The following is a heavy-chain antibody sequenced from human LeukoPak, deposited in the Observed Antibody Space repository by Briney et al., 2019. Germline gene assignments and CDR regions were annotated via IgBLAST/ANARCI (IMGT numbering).Heavy chain of an antibody. V-gene: IGHV3-11*01. CDR1: GFTFSNYY. CDR3: ARESGWSFDY. J-gene: IGHJ4*02. Sequence: GGSLRLSCAASGFTFSNYYMIWIRQAPGKGLEWVSYINSRSSTTYYADSVKGRFTISRDNAKNSLYLQMNSLRAEDTAIYYCARESGWSFDYWGQGTLVTVSS. CDR2: INSRSSTT. D-gene: IGHD6-19*01.